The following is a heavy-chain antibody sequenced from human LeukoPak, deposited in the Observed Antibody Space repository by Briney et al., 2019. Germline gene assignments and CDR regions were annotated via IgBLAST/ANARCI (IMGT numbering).Heavy chain of an antibody. V-gene: IGHV1-18*01. CDR2: ISSYNGKT. Sequence: WASVKVSCKASGYTFSTYGINWVRQAPGQGLEWVGWISSYNGKTNYAQKLQGRVTMTTDTSTSTIFMELRSLRSDDTAVYYCARAACDILTLAPDPANDYWGQGTLVTVSS. D-gene: IGHD3-9*01. J-gene: IGHJ4*02. CDR1: GYTFSTYG. CDR3: ARAACDILTLAPDPANDY.